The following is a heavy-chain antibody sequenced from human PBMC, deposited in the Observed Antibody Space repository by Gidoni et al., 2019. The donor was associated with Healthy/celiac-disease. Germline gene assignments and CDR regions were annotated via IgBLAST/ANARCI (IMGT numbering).Heavy chain of an antibody. CDR3: ARDHIVGANSYYYGMDV. V-gene: IGHV1-69*06. CDR2: IIPIFGTA. D-gene: IGHD1-26*01. CDR1: GGLFSSFA. J-gene: IGHJ6*02. Sequence: QVQLVQSGAEVKKPGSSVKVSCKASGGLFSSFAISLVRQTPGQGLEWMGGIIPIFGTANYAQKFQGRVTITADKSTSTAYMELSSLRSEDTAVYYCARDHIVGANSYYYGMDVWGQGTTVTVSS.